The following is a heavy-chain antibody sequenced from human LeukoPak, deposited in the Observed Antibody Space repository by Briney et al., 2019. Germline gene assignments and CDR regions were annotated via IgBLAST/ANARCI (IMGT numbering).Heavy chain of an antibody. D-gene: IGHD2-15*01. CDR2: ISYDGSNK. Sequence: PGGSLRLSCAASGFTFSSYAMHWVRQAPGKGLEWVAVISYDGSNKYYADSVKGRFTISRDNSKNTLYLQMNSLRAEDTAVYYCARDHYRSGGSCSGGFDYWGQGTLVTVSS. J-gene: IGHJ4*02. CDR3: ARDHYRSGGSCSGGFDY. CDR1: GFTFSSYA. V-gene: IGHV3-30-3*01.